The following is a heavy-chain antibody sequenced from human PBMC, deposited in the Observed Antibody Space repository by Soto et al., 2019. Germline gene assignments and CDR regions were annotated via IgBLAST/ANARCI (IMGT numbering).Heavy chain of an antibody. V-gene: IGHV1-18*01. CDR3: ARGGFYDSSGARNYYYYGMNV. D-gene: IGHD3-22*01. CDR2: ISAYDGYT. CDR1: GYTFTSYG. Sequence: QVQLVQSGAEVKKPGASVKVSCKASGYTFTSYGINWVRQAPGQGLEWLGWISAYDGYTNYAQILQGRVSMTTDTSTKTAYMELRCLRSDDTAMYYCARGGFYDSSGARNYYYYGMNVWGQGTTVTVSS. J-gene: IGHJ6*02.